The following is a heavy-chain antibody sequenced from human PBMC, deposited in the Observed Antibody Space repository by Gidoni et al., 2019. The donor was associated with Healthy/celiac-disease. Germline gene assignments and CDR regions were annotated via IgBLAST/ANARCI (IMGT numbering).Heavy chain of an antibody. CDR1: GFTVSSNY. J-gene: IGHJ4*02. D-gene: IGHD6-13*01. V-gene: IGHV3-66*01. CDR3: ARGGAGSSSWFSPFDY. Sequence: EVQLVESGGGLVQPGGSLRLSCAAAGFTVSSNYMSWVRQAPGKGLECVSVIYSCGSTYYADSVKGRFTISRDNSKNTLYLQMNSLRAEDTAVYYCARGGAGSSSWFSPFDYWGQGTLVTVSS. CDR2: IYSCGST.